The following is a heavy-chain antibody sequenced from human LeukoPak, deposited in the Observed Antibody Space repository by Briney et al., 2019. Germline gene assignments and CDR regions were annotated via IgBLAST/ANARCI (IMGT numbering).Heavy chain of an antibody. D-gene: IGHD3-16*01. CDR3: ARALRRYKYDYPSPDY. Sequence: GGSLRLSCAASGFTFSTYAMHWVRQAPGKGLEYVSAISSNGGNTYYANSVKGRFTISRDNSKNTLYLQMGSLRAEDTALYYCARALRRYKYDYPSPDYWGQGTLVTVSS. J-gene: IGHJ4*02. CDR2: ISSNGGNT. V-gene: IGHV3-64*01. CDR1: GFTFSTYA.